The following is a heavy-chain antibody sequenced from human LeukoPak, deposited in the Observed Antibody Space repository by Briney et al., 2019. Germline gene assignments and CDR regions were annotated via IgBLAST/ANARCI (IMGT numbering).Heavy chain of an antibody. D-gene: IGHD5-18*01. Sequence: PGGSLRLSCAASGFTFSYFWMHWFRQTPGKGLEWVSAISGSGGSTYYADSVKGRFTISRDNSKNTLYLQMNSLRAEDTAVYYCAKAETARIQLWFGLGDYYYYYGMDVWGQGTTVTVSS. CDR1: GFTFSYFW. V-gene: IGHV3-23*01. CDR2: ISGSGGST. J-gene: IGHJ6*02. CDR3: AKAETARIQLWFGLGDYYYYYGMDV.